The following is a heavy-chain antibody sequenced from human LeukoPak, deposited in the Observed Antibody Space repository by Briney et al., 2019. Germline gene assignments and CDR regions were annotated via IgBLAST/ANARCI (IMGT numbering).Heavy chain of an antibody. Sequence: GGSLRLSCAASGFTFSSYWMSWVRQAPGKGLEWVANIKQDGSEKYYVDSVKGRFTISRDNAKNSLYLQMNSLRAEDTAVYYCARGSTYSSGWYTGFDYWGQGTLVTVSS. CDR3: ARGSTYSSGWYTGFDY. CDR2: IKQDGSEK. V-gene: IGHV3-7*01. CDR1: GFTFSSYW. D-gene: IGHD6-19*01. J-gene: IGHJ4*02.